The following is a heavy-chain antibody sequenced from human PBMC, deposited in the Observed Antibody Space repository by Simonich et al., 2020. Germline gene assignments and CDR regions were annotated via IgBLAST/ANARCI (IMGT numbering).Heavy chain of an antibody. J-gene: IGHJ3*02. CDR2: INPNRGGT. Sequence: QVQLVQSGAEVKKPGASVKVSCKASGYTLTGYYMHWVRQAPGQGLGWIGWINPNRGGTNYAQKFQGRVTMTRDTSISTAYMELSRLRSDDTAVYYCARGRLTGDKGAFDIWGQGTMVTVSS. D-gene: IGHD7-27*01. CDR1: GYTLTGYY. CDR3: ARGRLTGDKGAFDI. V-gene: IGHV1-2*02.